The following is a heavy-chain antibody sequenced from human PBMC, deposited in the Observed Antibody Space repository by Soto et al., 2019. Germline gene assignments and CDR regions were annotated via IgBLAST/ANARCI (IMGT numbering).Heavy chain of an antibody. Sequence: EVQLLESGGAFLQPGGSLRLSCAASGFTFSSYAMSWVRQAPGKGLEWVSVISAGGENTYYADPVKGRFTISRDNSRDTLYLQLDSLRAEATAVYNFAKPEGTSWQNYFDYWGQGTLVTVSS. D-gene: IGHD2-2*01. V-gene: IGHV3-23*01. J-gene: IGHJ4*02. CDR1: GFTFSSYA. CDR2: ISAGGENT. CDR3: AKPEGTSWQNYFDY.